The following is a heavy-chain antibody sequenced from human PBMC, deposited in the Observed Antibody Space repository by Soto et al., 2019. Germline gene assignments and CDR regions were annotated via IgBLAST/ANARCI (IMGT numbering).Heavy chain of an antibody. CDR3: ARNTSAGFDS. V-gene: IGHV1-18*01. D-gene: IGHD3-10*01. CDR2: ITIYNGVT. CDR1: GYTFSTSS. Sequence: QVQLVQSGGQGMQPGASVTVSCKASGYTFSTSSITWVRQAPGQGLECLGWITIYNGVTKYAQSVQGRVTMTADTASDTAYMALRSLRSADTAVYYCARNTSAGFDSWGQGTLVNVSS. J-gene: IGHJ4*02.